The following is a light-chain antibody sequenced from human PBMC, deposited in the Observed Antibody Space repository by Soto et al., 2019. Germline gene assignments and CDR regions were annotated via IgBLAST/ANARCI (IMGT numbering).Light chain of an antibody. CDR2: RAS. CDR3: QQYKRYAWYT. Sequence: DILMTQSPSTLSASVGDRVTITCRASESISRWLAWYQQKPGQAPKLLIHRASTLATGVPSRISGSGSGKDFTLPISNLQPDDCATYYCQQYKRYAWYTFGQGT. J-gene: IGKJ2*01. CDR1: ESISRW. V-gene: IGKV1-5*03.